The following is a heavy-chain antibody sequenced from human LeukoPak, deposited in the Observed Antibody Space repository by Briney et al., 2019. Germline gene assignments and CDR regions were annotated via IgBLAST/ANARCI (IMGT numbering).Heavy chain of an antibody. D-gene: IGHD6-6*01. J-gene: IGHJ6*03. CDR2: IHYSGST. CDR3: ARESSSSRYFMDV. V-gene: IGHV4-39*07. Sequence: SETLSLTCSVSGGSTRTSTSYWGWVRQPPGKGLEWIGSIHYSGSTYKTPSLKGRVTISMDTSKSQFSLKVTSLTAADSAVYFCARESSSSRYFMDVWGRGTTVTVSS. CDR1: GGSTRTSTSY.